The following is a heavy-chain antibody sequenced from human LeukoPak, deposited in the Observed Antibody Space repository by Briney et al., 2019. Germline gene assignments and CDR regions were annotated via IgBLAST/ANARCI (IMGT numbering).Heavy chain of an antibody. V-gene: IGHV1-46*01. CDR3: ARDTGEDWFDP. D-gene: IGHD3-16*01. CDR1: GYTFTSYY. J-gene: IGHJ5*02. Sequence: ASVKVSCKASGYTFTSYYMHWVRQAPGQGLEWMGIINPSGGSTSYAQKFQGGVTMTRDMSTSTVYMELSSLRSEDTAVYYCARDTGEDWFDPWGQGTLVTVSS. CDR2: INPSGGST.